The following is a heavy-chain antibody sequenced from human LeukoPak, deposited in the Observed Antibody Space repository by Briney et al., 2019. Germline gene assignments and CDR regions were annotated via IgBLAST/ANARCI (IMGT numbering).Heavy chain of an antibody. CDR2: ISGSGGST. D-gene: IGHD4-11*01. V-gene: IGHV3-23*01. Sequence: PGGSLRLSCAASGFTFSSYAMSWVRQAPGKGLEWVSAISGSGGSTYYADSVKGRFTISRDNSKNTLYLQMNSLRAEDTAVYYCAREIVQDYSDYKSYFDSWGQGALVTVSS. CDR1: GFTFSSYA. J-gene: IGHJ4*02. CDR3: AREIVQDYSDYKSYFDS.